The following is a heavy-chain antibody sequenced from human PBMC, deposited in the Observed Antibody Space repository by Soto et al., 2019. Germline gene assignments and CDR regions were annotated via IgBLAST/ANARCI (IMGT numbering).Heavy chain of an antibody. D-gene: IGHD6-19*01. CDR1: GFTFNTYG. CDR3: TRERYTSGWYYFDY. V-gene: IGHV3-33*01. Sequence: PGGSLRLSCAASGFTFNTYGMHWVRQAPGKGLEWVAVIWSDGSNKYYADSVKGRFTISRDDSKNTLYLQMNSLRAEDTAVYYCTRERYTSGWYYFDYWGQGTVVTVSS. CDR2: IWSDGSNK. J-gene: IGHJ4*02.